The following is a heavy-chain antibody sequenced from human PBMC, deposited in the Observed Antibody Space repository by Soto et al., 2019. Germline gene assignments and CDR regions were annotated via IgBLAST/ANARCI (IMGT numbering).Heavy chain of an antibody. CDR2: VNPSGGHT. CDR3: ARGGHVVVGTAALDY. Sequence: QVQLVQSGAEVKKPGASVKVSCKASGDTFTDYYIHWVRQAPGQGLEWMGTVNPSGGHTTYAQHFLGRMTMTRDTSTITLYMELTSLTSEDTAVYYCARGGHVVVGTAALDYWRQGTLVTVSS. D-gene: IGHD2-21*02. J-gene: IGHJ4*02. V-gene: IGHV1-46*01. CDR1: GDTFTDYY.